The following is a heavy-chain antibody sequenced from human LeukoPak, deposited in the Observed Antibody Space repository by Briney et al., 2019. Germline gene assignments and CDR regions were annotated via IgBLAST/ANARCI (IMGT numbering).Heavy chain of an antibody. CDR3: AKDRGYSFDS. J-gene: IGHJ4*02. D-gene: IGHD3-10*01. V-gene: IGHV3-7*03. CDR1: GFTFSNYW. CDR2: INQDGSEK. Sequence: GGSLRLSCAASGFTFSNYWMSWVRQAPGKGLEWVANINQDGSEKYYVDSVRGPFTLSRDNSKNTLYLQMNSLRAEDTAIYYCAKDRGYSFDSWGQGTLVTVSS.